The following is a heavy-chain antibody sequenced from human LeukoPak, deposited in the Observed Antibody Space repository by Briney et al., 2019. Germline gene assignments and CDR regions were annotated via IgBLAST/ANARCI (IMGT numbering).Heavy chain of an antibody. J-gene: IGHJ4*02. CDR1: GFTFSSHS. Sequence: GGSPRLSCAASGFTFSSHSMNWVRQAPGKGLEWVSYISSSSNTIYYADSVKGRFTISRDNAKNSLYLQMNSLRAEDTAVYYCARGYSKADYWGQGTLVTVSS. V-gene: IGHV3-48*01. D-gene: IGHD1-26*01. CDR2: ISSSSNTI. CDR3: ARGYSKADY.